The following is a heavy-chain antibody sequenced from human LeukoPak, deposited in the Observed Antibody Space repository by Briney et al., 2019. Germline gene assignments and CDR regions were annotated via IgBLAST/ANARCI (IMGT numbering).Heavy chain of an antibody. CDR3: TRDLTGTTWSENDY. CDR1: GLSVRGSY. Sequence: GSLRLSCVASGLSVRGSYMSWVRQAPGKGLEWVSVIYSGDRTYYADSVKGRFTISRDTSKNTMYIQMNNLRADDTAMYYCTRDLTGTTWSENDYWGQGTLVTISS. J-gene: IGHJ4*02. V-gene: IGHV3-53*01. CDR2: IYSGDRT. D-gene: IGHD6-13*01.